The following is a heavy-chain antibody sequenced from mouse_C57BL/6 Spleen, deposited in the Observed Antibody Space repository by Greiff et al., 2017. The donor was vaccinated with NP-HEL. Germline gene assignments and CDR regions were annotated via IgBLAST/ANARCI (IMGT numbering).Heavy chain of an antibody. V-gene: IGHV1-76*01. Sequence: VKLVESGAELVRPGASVKLSCKASGYTFTDYYINWVKQRPGQGLEWIARIYPGSGNTYYNEKFKGKATLTAEKSSSTAYMQLSSLTSEDSAVYFCARALYFDYWGQGTTLTVSS. CDR2: IYPGSGNT. CDR1: GYTFTDYY. CDR3: ARALYFDY. J-gene: IGHJ2*01.